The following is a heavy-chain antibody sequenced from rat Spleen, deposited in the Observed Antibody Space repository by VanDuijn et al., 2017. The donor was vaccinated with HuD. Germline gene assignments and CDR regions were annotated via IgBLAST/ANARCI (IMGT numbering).Heavy chain of an antibody. J-gene: IGHJ2*01. D-gene: IGHD1-1*01. Sequence: EVQLVESGGGLVQPGRSLKLSCAASGFTFSDYGMHWIRQAPTKGLEWVASISPSGGSTYYRDSVEGRFTISRDNAKSTLCLQMDSLRSEDTATYYCTRHGTINTMVRYYFDYWGQGDMVTVSS. CDR2: ISPSGGST. CDR3: TRHGTINTMVRYYFDY. CDR1: GFTFSDYG. V-gene: IGHV5-19*01.